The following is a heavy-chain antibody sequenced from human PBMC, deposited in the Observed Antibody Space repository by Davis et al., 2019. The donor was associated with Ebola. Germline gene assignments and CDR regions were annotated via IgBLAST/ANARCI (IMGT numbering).Heavy chain of an antibody. V-gene: IGHV4-59*01. CDR3: ARVVQYYYDSSGYSTPYYFDY. J-gene: IGHJ4*02. Sequence: SETLSLTFTVSGGSISSYYWSWIRQPPGKGLEWIGYIYYSGSTNYNPSLKSRVTISVDTSKNQFSLKLSSVTAADTAVYYCARVVQYYYDSSGYSTPYYFDYWGQGTLVTVSS. CDR2: IYYSGST. D-gene: IGHD3-22*01. CDR1: GGSISSYY.